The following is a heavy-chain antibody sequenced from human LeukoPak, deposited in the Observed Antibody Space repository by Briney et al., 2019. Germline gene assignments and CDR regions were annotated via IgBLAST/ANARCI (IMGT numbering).Heavy chain of an antibody. Sequence: SQTLSLTCAVSGGSISSGGYSWSWIRQPPGKGLEWIGYIYHSGSTYYNPSLKSRVTISVDRSKNQFSLKLSSVTAADTAVYYCASSIVVVPAAISGRVDYWGQGTLVTASS. V-gene: IGHV4-30-2*01. CDR1: GGSISSGGYS. D-gene: IGHD2-2*02. CDR2: IYHSGST. CDR3: ASSIVVVPAAISGRVDY. J-gene: IGHJ4*02.